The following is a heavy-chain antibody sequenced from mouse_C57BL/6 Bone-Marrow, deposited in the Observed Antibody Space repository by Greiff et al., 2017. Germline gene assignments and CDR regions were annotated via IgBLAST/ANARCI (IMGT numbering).Heavy chain of an antibody. CDR3: SSFDGNYFDF. V-gene: IGHV14-4*01. CDR1: GFNIKDDY. J-gene: IGHJ2*01. CDR2: IDPEIGDT. Sequence: EVKLMESGAELVRPGASVKLSCTASGFNIKDDYIHWVKQRPEQGLEWIGWIDPEIGDTEYASKFQGKATITSDTSSNTAYLQLSSLTSEATAVYYCSSFDGNYFDFGGQGTPLTVGS. D-gene: IGHD2-3*01.